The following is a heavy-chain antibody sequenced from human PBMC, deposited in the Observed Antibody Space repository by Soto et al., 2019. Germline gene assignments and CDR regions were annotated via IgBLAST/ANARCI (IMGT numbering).Heavy chain of an antibody. CDR2: IYYSGTT. Sequence: SETLSLTCTVSGGSISSGGYYWSWIRQHPGKGLEWIGYIYYSGTTYYNPFLRSRVTISVDTSKNQFSLKLSSVTAADTAVYYCASPKIAFYNWFDPWGQGTLVTVSS. V-gene: IGHV4-31*03. CDR3: ASPKIAFYNWFDP. D-gene: IGHD3-3*02. J-gene: IGHJ5*02. CDR1: GGSISSGGYY.